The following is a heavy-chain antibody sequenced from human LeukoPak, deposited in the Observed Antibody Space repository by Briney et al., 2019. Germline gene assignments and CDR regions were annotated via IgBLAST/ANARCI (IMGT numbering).Heavy chain of an antibody. V-gene: IGHV3-7*01. Sequence: GGSLRLSCAASGFTFSSYWMTWVRQAPGKGLEWVASIKHDGSEKYFVDSVKGRFTISRDNAENSLYLQMNSLRAEDTAVYYCARVRNGGAIDYWGQGTLVTVSS. D-gene: IGHD3-16*01. CDR2: IKHDGSEK. CDR1: GFTFSSYW. CDR3: ARVRNGGAIDY. J-gene: IGHJ4*02.